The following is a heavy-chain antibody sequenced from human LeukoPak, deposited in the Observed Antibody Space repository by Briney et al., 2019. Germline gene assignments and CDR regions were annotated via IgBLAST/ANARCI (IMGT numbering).Heavy chain of an antibody. Sequence: GGSLRLSCAASGFTVSSNYMTWVRQAPGKGLEWVSVIYSGGSTYYADSVKGRFIVSRDNSKNTVYLQMNSLRSEDAAVYYCAKELMGFDYWGQGTLVTVSS. CDR3: AKELMGFDY. D-gene: IGHD2-8*01. CDR1: GFTVSSNY. V-gene: IGHV3-53*01. J-gene: IGHJ4*02. CDR2: IYSGGST.